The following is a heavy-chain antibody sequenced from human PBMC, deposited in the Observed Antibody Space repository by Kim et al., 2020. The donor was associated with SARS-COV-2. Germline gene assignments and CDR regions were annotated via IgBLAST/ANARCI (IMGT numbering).Heavy chain of an antibody. CDR3: ARRNPRGIAVAGTDAFDI. CDR1: GDSVSRNNAT. Sequence: SQTFSLTCAISGDSVSRNNATWNWIRQSPSRGLEWLGRTYYRSKWYYDYAVSVKSRIIINPDTSKNQFSLQLNSVTPDDTAVYYCARRNPRGIAVAGTDAFDIWGQGTMVTVSS. CDR2: TYYRSKWYY. J-gene: IGHJ3*02. D-gene: IGHD6-19*01. V-gene: IGHV6-1*01.